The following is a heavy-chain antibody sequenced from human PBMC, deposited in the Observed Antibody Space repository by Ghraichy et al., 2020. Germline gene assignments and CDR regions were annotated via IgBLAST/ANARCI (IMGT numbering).Heavy chain of an antibody. Sequence: GGSLRLSCAASGFTFSSYVMVWVRQAPGKGLEWVSAISDSGGSTYYADSVKGRFTISRDNSKNTLYLQMNSLRDEDTAVYYCAKQGSIDNGDDLRYFQHWGQGTLVTVSS. CDR1: GFTFSSYV. D-gene: IGHD4-17*01. V-gene: IGHV3-23*01. CDR2: ISDSGGST. J-gene: IGHJ1*01. CDR3: AKQGSIDNGDDLRYFQH.